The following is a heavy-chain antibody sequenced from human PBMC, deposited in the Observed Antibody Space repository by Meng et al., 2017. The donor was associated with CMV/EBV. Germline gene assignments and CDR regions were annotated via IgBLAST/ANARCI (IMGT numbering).Heavy chain of an antibody. D-gene: IGHD3-3*01. Sequence: SETLSLTCTVSGGSVSSGSYYWCWLRHPPGKGLEWIGYIYYSGSTNYNPSLKSLVTISVDTTKNQFSMKLSAVTAADTAVYYCARASGTLISFDYWGQGTLVTVSS. CDR1: GGSVSSGSYY. V-gene: IGHV4-61*01. J-gene: IGHJ4*02. CDR2: IYYSGST. CDR3: ARASGTLISFDY.